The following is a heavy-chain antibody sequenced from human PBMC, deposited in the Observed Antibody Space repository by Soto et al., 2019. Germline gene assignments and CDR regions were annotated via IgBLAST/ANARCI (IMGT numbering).Heavy chain of an antibody. CDR3: ARAYDSTGYSINWFDP. J-gene: IGHJ5*02. CDR2: IYYSGST. Sequence: RSVSGTVSGGSIRRGGEEWSGGRDRRGNCLEWIGYIYYSGSTYYNPSLKIRVTISVDTSKNQFSLKLSSVTAADSAVYHCARAYDSTGYSINWFDPWLQGTLVTFSS. CDR1: GGSIRRGGEE. V-gene: IGHV4-31*03. D-gene: IGHD3-22*01.